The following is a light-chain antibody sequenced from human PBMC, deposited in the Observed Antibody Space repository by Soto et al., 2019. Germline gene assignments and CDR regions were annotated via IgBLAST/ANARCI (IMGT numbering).Light chain of an antibody. CDR1: QSVSSN. CDR2: DAS. V-gene: IGKV3-11*01. J-gene: IGKJ5*01. CDR3: QQRSIWPIT. Sequence: IVVTQYPATLSVSPGERATLSCRASQSVSSNLAWYQQKPGQAPRLLIYDASNRATGIPARFSGSGSGTDFTLTISSLEPEDFAVYYCQQRSIWPITSCQGRRLEV.